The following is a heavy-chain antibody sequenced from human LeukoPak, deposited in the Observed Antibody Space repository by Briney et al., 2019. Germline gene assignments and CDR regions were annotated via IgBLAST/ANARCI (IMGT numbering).Heavy chain of an antibody. CDR2: INPNSGGT. CDR1: GYTFAGYY. D-gene: IGHD1-26*01. V-gene: IGHV1-2*06. Sequence: ASVKVSCKASGYTFAGYYMHWVRQAPGQGLEWMGRINPNSGGTNYAQKFQGRVTMTRDTSISTAYMELSRLRSDDTAVYYCARLVGATTTGDYWGQGTLVTVSS. CDR3: ARLVGATTTGDY. J-gene: IGHJ4*02.